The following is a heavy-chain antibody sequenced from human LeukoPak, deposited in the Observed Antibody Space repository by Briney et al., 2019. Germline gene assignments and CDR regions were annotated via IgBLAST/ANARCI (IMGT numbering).Heavy chain of an antibody. CDR2: IYYSGST. V-gene: IGHV4-61*01. D-gene: IGHD3-10*01. J-gene: IGHJ5*02. Sequence: SETLPLTCTVSGGSVSSGSYYWSWIRQPPGKGLEWIGYIYYSGSTNYNPSLKSRVTISVDTSKNQFSLKLSSVTAADTAVYYCARDGSPTGGSGSYYLDWFDPWGQGTLVTVSS. CDR1: GGSVSSGSYY. CDR3: ARDGSPTGGSGSYYLDWFDP.